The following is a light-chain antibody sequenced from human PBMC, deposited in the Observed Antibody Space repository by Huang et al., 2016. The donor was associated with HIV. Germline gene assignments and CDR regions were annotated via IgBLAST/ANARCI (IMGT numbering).Light chain of an antibody. CDR3: QQYNDWPRA. CDR2: GAA. J-gene: IGKJ1*01. Sequence: EIVMTQSPATLSVSPGERVTLPCRASQSVATKLAWYQHKPGQAPRLLIYGAASRATGVPARFSGSGSGTDFTLTIGSLQSEDFAVYYCQQYNDWPRAFGQGTKVEIK. CDR1: QSVATK. V-gene: IGKV3-15*01.